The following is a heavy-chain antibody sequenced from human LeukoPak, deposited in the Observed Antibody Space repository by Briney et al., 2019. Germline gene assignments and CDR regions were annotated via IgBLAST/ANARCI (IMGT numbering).Heavy chain of an antibody. CDR2: LDHGGTT. J-gene: IGHJ4*02. D-gene: IGHD3-9*01. Sequence: EPSETLSLTCAVYGGSFSGYSWSWIRQPPGKGLEWIGELDHGGTTNCTPSLRRRVTISVDTSKNQYSLKLNSVTAADTAVYYCAVYDILTGLWDWDQGALVTVSS. CDR1: GGSFSGYS. CDR3: AVYDILTGLWD. V-gene: IGHV4-34*01.